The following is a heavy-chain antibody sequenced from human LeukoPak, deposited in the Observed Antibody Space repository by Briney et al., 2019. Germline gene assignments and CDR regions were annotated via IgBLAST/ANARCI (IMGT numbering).Heavy chain of an antibody. CDR1: GYTFTSYA. CDR3: TRGYYYDSSGYYPEGDAAFDI. J-gene: IGHJ3*02. V-gene: IGHV7-4-1*02. D-gene: IGHD3-22*01. CDR2: INTNTGNP. Sequence: ASVKVSCKASGYTFTSYAMNWVRQAPGQGLEWMGWINTNTGNPTYAQGFTGRFVFSLDTSVSTAYLQISSLKAEDTAVYYCTRGYYYDSSGYYPEGDAAFDIWGQGTMVTVSS.